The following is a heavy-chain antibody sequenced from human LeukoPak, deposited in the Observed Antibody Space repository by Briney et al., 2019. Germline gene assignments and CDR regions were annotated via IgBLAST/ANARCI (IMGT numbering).Heavy chain of an antibody. CDR1: GDSSISGSYY. CDR2: IHPSGST. D-gene: IGHD3-10*01. J-gene: IGHJ5*02. CDR3: ARERSMVRGMSWFDP. V-gene: IGHV4-61*02. Sequence: SETLSLTCTVSGDSSISGSYYWSWIRQPAGKGLEWIGRIHPSGSTNYNPSLKSRVTISVDTSKNQFSLNLGSVTAADTAVYYCARERSMVRGMSWFDPWGQGTLVTVSS.